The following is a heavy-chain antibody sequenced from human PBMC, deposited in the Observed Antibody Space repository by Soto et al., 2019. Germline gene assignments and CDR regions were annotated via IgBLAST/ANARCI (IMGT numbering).Heavy chain of an antibody. V-gene: IGHV4-30-4*01. CDR2: IFYSGIT. CDR3: ARAVTSVTTRFDS. J-gene: IGHJ4*02. Sequence: QVQLQESGPGLVKPSQTLSLTCTVSGGSISSRDYHWSWIRQPPGKGLEWIGYIFYSGITYYNPSLKSRVTISVDTSENQFSLELSSVTAADTAVYYCARAVTSVTTRFDSWGQGTLVTVSS. D-gene: IGHD4-17*01. CDR1: GGSISSRDYH.